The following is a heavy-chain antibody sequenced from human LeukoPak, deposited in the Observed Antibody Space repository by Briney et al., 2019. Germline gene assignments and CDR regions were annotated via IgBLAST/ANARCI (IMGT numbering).Heavy chain of an antibody. D-gene: IGHD4-17*01. CDR2: INPNSAGT. CDR1: GDTFTGYY. V-gene: IGHV1-2*02. J-gene: IGHJ6*02. Sequence: ASVKVSCKASGDTFTGYYIHWVRQAPGQGLEWMGWINPNSAGTNYAQKFQGRVTMTRDTSISTAYMELSRLRSDDTAVYYCAKAPYGDYYYYAMDAWGQGTTVTVSS. CDR3: AKAPYGDYYYYAMDA.